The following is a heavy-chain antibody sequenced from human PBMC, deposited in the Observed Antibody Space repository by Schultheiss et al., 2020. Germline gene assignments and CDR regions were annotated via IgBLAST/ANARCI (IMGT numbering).Heavy chain of an antibody. CDR3: AKAEDSSGYYRYFDY. Sequence: GGSLRLSCAASGFTFSSYGMHWVRQAPGKGLEWVSAISGSGGSTYYADSVKGRFTISRDNSKNTLYLQMNSLRAEDTAVYYCAKAEDSSGYYRYFDYWGQGTLVTVSS. V-gene: IGHV3-23*01. CDR2: ISGSGGST. CDR1: GFTFSSYG. J-gene: IGHJ4*02. D-gene: IGHD3-22*01.